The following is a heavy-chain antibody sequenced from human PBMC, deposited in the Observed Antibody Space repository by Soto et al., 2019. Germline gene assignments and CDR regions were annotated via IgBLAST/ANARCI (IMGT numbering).Heavy chain of an antibody. Sequence: QLQLQESGPGLVKPSETLSLTCIVSGGSISKSSYYWGWIRQPPGKGLEWIGSIFYTGKTYYNPSLKSPVTISVDTSKNQFSLQLNSVTAADTALYYCARLGWGLPQGWFDPWGQGTLVTVSS. CDR1: GGSISKSSYY. V-gene: IGHV4-39*01. J-gene: IGHJ5*02. CDR3: ARLGWGLPQGWFDP. D-gene: IGHD2-21*02. CDR2: IFYTGKT.